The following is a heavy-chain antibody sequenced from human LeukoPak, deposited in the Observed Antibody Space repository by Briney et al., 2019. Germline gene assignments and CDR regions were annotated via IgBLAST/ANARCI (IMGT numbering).Heavy chain of an antibody. V-gene: IGHV3-7*03. CDR2: IKQDGSEK. CDR1: GFTFSSYW. Sequence: TGGSLRLSCAASGFTFSSYWMSWVRQAPGKGLEWVANIKQDGSEKNYVDSVKGRFTISRDNAKNSLYLQMNSLRAEDTAVYYCARVPAPGPNYYYYYYMDVWGKGTTVTVSS. J-gene: IGHJ6*03. D-gene: IGHD2-2*01. CDR3: ARVPAPGPNYYYYYYMDV.